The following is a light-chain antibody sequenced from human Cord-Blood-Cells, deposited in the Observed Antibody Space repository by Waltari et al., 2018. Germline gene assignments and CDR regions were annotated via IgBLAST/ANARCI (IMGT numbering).Light chain of an antibody. CDR2: GNS. CDR3: QSYDSSLSGSYV. V-gene: IGLV1-40*01. Sequence: QSVLTQPPSVSGAPGQRVTISNIGAGHDVHWYQQLPGTAPKLLIYGNSNRPSGVPDRFSGSKSGTSASLAITGLQAEDEADYYCQSYDSSLSGSYVFGTGTKVTVL. J-gene: IGLJ1*01. CDR1: IGAGHD.